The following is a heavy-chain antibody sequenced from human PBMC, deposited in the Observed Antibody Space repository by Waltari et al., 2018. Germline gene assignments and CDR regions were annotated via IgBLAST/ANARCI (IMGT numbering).Heavy chain of an antibody. CDR3: ARGPLGAAHWFDS. CDR2: VDPELGDT. J-gene: IGHJ5*01. CDR1: GYTFTDSY. V-gene: IGHV1-69-2*01. Sequence: EVQLVQSGAEVKRPGAAASISCRASGYTFTDSYIHWIQQAPGKGLTWMGRVDPELGDTLFVPQFQRRLTLTADTSRDTAYMELTSLHYDDTAVYYCARGPLGAAHWFDSWGQGTLVTVSS. D-gene: IGHD1-26*01.